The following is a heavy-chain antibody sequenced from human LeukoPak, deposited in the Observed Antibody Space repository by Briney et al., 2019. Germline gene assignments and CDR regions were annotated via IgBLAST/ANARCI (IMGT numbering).Heavy chain of an antibody. CDR1: GGSIRSGDYY. J-gene: IGHJ3*02. D-gene: IGHD2-8*02. CDR3: VRGARITGGAFDI. Sequence: SXTLSLTCTVSGGSIRSGDYYWSWIRQPPGKGLEWIGYIYYSGSTYYNPSLKSRVTILADTSRNQVSLNMNSVTAADTAVYFCVRGARITGGAFDIWGQGKMVTVSS. V-gene: IGHV4-30-4*08. CDR2: IYYSGST.